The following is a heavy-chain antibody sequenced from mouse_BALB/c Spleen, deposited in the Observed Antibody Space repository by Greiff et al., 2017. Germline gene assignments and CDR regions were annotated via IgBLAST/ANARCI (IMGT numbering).Heavy chain of an antibody. J-gene: IGHJ2*01. V-gene: IGHV5-6-5*01. CDR1: GFTFSSYA. D-gene: IGHD2-3*01. CDR3: ARALIYDGYYVRYYFDY. Sequence: EVKLMESGGGLVKPGGSLKLSCAASGFTFSSYAMSWVRQTPEKRLEWVASISSGGSTYYPDSVKGRFTISRDNARNILYLQMSSLRSEDTAMYYCARALIYDGYYVRYYFDYWGQGTTLTVSS. CDR2: ISSGGST.